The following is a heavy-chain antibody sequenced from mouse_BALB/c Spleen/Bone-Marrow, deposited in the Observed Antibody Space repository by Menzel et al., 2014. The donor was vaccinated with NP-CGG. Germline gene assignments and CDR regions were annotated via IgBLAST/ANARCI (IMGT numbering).Heavy chain of an antibody. Sequence: QVQLQQSGPGLVAPSQSLSITCTVSGFSLXSYGVHWVRQPPGKGLEWLGVIWTGGTTNYDSALMSRLSISKDNSESQVFLKMKSLQTDDTAIYYCARDYGSRHYFDYWGQGTTLTVSS. D-gene: IGHD1-1*01. CDR3: ARDYGSRHYFDY. CDR2: IWTGGTT. V-gene: IGHV2-9*02. J-gene: IGHJ2*01. CDR1: GFSLXSYG.